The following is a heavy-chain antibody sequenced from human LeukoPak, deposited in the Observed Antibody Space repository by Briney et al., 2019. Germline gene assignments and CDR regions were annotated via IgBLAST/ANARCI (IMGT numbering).Heavy chain of an antibody. CDR1: GFTFSSYA. J-gene: IGHJ4*02. D-gene: IGHD2-15*01. CDR2: ISGSGGST. V-gene: IGHV3-23*01. Sequence: GGSLRLSCAASGFTFSSYAMSWVRQAPGKGLEGVSAISGSGGSTYYADSVKGRFTISRDNSKNTLYLQMNSLRAEDTAVYYCAKMGSGGSSQGFFDYWGQGTLVTVSS. CDR3: AKMGSGGSSQGFFDY.